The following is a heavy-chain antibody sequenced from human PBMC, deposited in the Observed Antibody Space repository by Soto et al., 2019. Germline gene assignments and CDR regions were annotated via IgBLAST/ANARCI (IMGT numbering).Heavy chain of an antibody. CDR1: GGSISSGGYY. CDR3: ASNHYGDFEPYYYYGMDV. D-gene: IGHD4-17*01. Sequence: ASETLSLTCTVSGGSISSGGYYWSWIRQHPGKGLEWIGYIYYSGSTYYNPSLKSRVTISVDTSKNQFSLKLSSVTAADTAVYYCASNHYGDFEPYYYYGMDVWGQGTTVTVSS. J-gene: IGHJ6*02. CDR2: IYYSGST. V-gene: IGHV4-31*03.